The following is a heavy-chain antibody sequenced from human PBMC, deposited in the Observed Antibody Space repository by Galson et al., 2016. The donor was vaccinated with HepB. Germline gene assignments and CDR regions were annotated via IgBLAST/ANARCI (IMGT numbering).Heavy chain of an antibody. CDR3: ARLAADGSTFDY. D-gene: IGHD3-10*01. J-gene: IGHJ4*02. Sequence: SLRLSCAASGFSIRNHWMSWVRQAPGKGLEWVANITQDGSVEKYADSVRGRFTVFKDNAKNSVYLQLNSLSADDTAMFYGARLAADGSTFDYWGQGTLVTVSS. CDR1: GFSIRNHW. CDR2: ITQDGSVE. V-gene: IGHV3-7*03.